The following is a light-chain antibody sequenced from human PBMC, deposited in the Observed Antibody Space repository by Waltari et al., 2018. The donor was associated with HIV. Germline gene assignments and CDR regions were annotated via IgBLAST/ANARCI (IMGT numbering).Light chain of an antibody. CDR3: TSYTSTPITTGVV. V-gene: IGLV2-14*03. J-gene: IGLJ2*01. CDR1: STDVVIHDSTY. Sequence: QSALTQPAPVTGSPGQSITISCTGISTDVVIHDSTYVSWYSSHPGKVPKLLIYDVSNRPSGVSHRFSGSKSGSTAFLTISGLQPEDETIYYCTSYTSTPITTGVVFGGGTQLTVL. CDR2: DVS.